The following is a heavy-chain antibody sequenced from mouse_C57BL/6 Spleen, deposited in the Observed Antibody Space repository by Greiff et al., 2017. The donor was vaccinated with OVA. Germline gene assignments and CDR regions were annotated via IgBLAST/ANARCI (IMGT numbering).Heavy chain of an antibody. CDR3: ARRDLGAMDY. CDR2: IYPGSGNT. CDR1: GYTFTDYY. V-gene: IGHV1-76*01. D-gene: IGHD3-1*01. Sequence: VQLQQSGAELVRPGASVKLSCKASGYTFTDYYINWVKQRPGQGLEWIARIYPGSGNTYYNEKFKGKATLTAEKSSSTAYMQLSSLTSEDSAVYFCARRDLGAMDYWGQGTSVTVSS. J-gene: IGHJ4*01.